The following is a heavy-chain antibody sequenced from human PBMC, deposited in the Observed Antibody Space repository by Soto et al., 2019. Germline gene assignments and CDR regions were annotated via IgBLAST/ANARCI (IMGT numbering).Heavy chain of an antibody. V-gene: IGHV1-46*01. Sequence: WASVKVSCKASGYTFTSYYMHWVRRAPGQGLEWMGIINPSGGSTSYAQKFQGRVTMTRDTSTSTVYMELSSLRSEDTAVYYCAREDYGDYDWFDPWGQGTLVTVSS. CDR2: INPSGGST. CDR3: AREDYGDYDWFDP. CDR1: GYTFTSYY. D-gene: IGHD4-17*01. J-gene: IGHJ5*02.